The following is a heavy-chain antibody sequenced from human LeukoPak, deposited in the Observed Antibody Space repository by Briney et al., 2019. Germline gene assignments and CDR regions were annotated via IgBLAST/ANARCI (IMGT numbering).Heavy chain of an antibody. CDR3: ARKALTLDAFDI. CDR1: GCSISSGGYS. V-gene: IGHV4-30-2*01. CDR2: IYHSGST. J-gene: IGHJ3*02. D-gene: IGHD3-9*01. Sequence: SETLSLTCAVSGCSISSGGYSWSWIRQPPAKGLEWIGYIYHSGSTYYNPSLKSRVTISVDRSQNQFSLKLSSVTAADTAVYYCARKALTLDAFDIWGQGTMVTVPS.